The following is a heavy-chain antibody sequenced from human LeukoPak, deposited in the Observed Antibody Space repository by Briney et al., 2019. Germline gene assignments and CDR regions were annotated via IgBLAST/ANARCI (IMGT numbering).Heavy chain of an antibody. D-gene: IGHD1-7*01. Sequence: SVKVSCKASGGTFSSYAISWVRQAPGQGLEWMGGIIPIFGTANYAQKFQGRVTITTDESTSTAYMELSSLRSEDTAVYYCARHPNWNYVKRFDYWGQGTLVTVSS. CDR1: GGTFSSYA. CDR3: ARHPNWNYVKRFDY. V-gene: IGHV1-69*05. J-gene: IGHJ4*02. CDR2: IIPIFGTA.